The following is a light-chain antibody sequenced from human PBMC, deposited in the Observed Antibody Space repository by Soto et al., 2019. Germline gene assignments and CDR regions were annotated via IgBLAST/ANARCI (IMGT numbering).Light chain of an antibody. Sequence: QLTQSPSSLSASVGDRVTITSRASQDVSRYLAWYQQKAGKAPKLLIYGASTLQSGVPSRFSGFGSGTEFTLTISSLQPEDFATYHCQQLQRTPFTFGPGTTVDV. V-gene: IGKV1-9*01. CDR2: GAS. CDR3: QQLQRTPFT. J-gene: IGKJ3*01. CDR1: QDVSRY.